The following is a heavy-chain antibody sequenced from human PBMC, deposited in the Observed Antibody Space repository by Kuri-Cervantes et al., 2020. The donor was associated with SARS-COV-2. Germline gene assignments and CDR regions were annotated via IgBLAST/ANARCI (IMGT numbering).Heavy chain of an antibody. CDR1: GGSISSSSYY. CDR3: ARDGILWFGELFGDAFDI. J-gene: IGHJ3*02. Sequence: GSLRLSCTVSGGSISSSSYYWGWIRQPPGKGLEWIGSIYYSGSTYYNPSLKSRVTISVDTSKNQFSLKLSSVTAADTAVYYCARDGILWFGELFGDAFDIWGQGTMVTVSS. CDR2: IYYSGST. V-gene: IGHV4-39*02. D-gene: IGHD3-10*01.